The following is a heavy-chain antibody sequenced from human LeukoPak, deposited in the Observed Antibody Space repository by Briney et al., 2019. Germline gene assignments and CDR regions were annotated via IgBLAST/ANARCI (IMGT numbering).Heavy chain of an antibody. Sequence: ASVKVSCKASGYSFTNYGIGWLRQAPGQGLGWMGWISGYNGNTKYVQKFQGRVTMTTDTSTSTAYMELRSLRSDDTAMYYCARDLGAYDYDSSGDSPDVFDIWGQGTMVTVSS. V-gene: IGHV1-18*01. CDR3: ARDLGAYDYDSSGDSPDVFDI. CDR1: GYSFTNYG. CDR2: ISGYNGNT. J-gene: IGHJ3*02. D-gene: IGHD3-22*01.